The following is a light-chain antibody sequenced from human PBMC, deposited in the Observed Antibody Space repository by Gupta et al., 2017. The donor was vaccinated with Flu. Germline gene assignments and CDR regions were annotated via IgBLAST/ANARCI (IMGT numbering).Light chain of an antibody. CDR2: DTS. V-gene: IGLV7-46*01. J-gene: IGLJ2*01. Sequence: QAVVTQEPSLTVSPGGTVTLTCGSSTGAVTSGHYPYWFQQKPGQAPRTLIYDTSNKHSWTPARFSGSLLGGKAALTLSGAQPEEEAEEYCLLSYSGARVCGGGPKLNVL. CDR1: TGAVTSGHY. CDR3: LLSYSGARV.